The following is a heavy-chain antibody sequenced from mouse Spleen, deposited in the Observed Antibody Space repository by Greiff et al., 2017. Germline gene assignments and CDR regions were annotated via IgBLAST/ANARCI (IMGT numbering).Heavy chain of an antibody. Sequence: QVQLKESGPGLVAPSQTLSITCTVSGFSLNSYGIHWVSQPPGKGLEWLGVIWAGGGTNYYSALMSRQSISKDNSKSQVFLKMNSLQTDDTAMYYCARSSIYYYYDRASYYAMGYWGPGTSATVSS. CDR1: GFSLNSYG. CDR2: IWAGGGT. J-gene: IGHJ4*01. D-gene: IGHD2-4*01. V-gene: IGHV2-9*02. CDR3: ARSSIYYYYDRASYYAMGY.